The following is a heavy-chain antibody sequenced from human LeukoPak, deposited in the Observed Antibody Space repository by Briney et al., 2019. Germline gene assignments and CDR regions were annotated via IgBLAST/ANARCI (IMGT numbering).Heavy chain of an antibody. CDR3: AKVGRNYGDYNGWFDP. Sequence: GGSLRLSCAASGFILTDYGMHWVRQAPGKGLDWVAFMSYDGGNKYYADSVKGRFTVSRDNSKNTLYLQMNTLRAEDTAVYYCAKVGRNYGDYNGWFDPWGQGTLVTVSS. V-gene: IGHV3-30*18. CDR2: MSYDGGNK. J-gene: IGHJ5*02. D-gene: IGHD4-17*01. CDR1: GFILTDYG.